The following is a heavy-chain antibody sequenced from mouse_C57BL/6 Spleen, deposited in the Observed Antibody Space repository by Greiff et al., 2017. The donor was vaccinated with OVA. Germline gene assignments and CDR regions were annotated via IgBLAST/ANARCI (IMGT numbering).Heavy chain of an antibody. V-gene: IGHV1-53*01. CDR3: ARSNYGKHLLAWFAY. CDR2: INPSNGGT. Sequence: VQLQQPGTELVKPGASVKLSCKASGYTFTSYWMHWVKQRPGQGLEWIGNINPSNGGTNYNEKFKSKATLTVDKSSSTAYMQLSSLTSEDSAVYYCARSNYGKHLLAWFAYWGQGTLVTVSA. D-gene: IGHD1-1*01. CDR1: GYTFTSYW. J-gene: IGHJ3*01.